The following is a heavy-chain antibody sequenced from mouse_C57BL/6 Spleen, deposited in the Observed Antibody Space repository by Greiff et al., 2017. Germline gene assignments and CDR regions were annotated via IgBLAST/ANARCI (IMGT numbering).Heavy chain of an antibody. CDR2: IWSGGST. CDR3: ATNYYGSSHWYFDV. CDR1: GFSLTSYG. V-gene: IGHV2-2*01. D-gene: IGHD1-1*01. Sequence: QVQLQQSGPGLVQPSQSLSITCTVSGFSLTSYGVHWVRQSPGKGLEWLGVIWSGGSTDYNAAFISRLSISKDNSKSQVFFTMSSLQADDTAIYYCATNYYGSSHWYFDVWGTGTTVTVSS. J-gene: IGHJ1*03.